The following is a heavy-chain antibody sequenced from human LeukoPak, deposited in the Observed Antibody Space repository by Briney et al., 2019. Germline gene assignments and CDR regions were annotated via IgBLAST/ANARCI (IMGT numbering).Heavy chain of an antibody. CDR3: AELGITMIGGV. D-gene: IGHD3-10*01. CDR2: ISSSGSTI. J-gene: IGHJ6*03. Sequence: GGSLRLSCAASGFTFSSYEMNWVRQAPGKGLEWVSYISSSGSTIYYADSVKGRFTISRDNAKNSLYLKMNSLRAEDTAVYYCAELGITMIGGVWGTGTTVTISS. V-gene: IGHV3-48*03. CDR1: GFTFSSYE.